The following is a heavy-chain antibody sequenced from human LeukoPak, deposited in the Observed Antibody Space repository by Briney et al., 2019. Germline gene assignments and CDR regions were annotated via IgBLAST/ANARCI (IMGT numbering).Heavy chain of an antibody. CDR3: ARAGDSGWYYDY. CDR2: IYTGGST. V-gene: IGHV4-4*07. Sequence: SETLSLTCTVSGGSISSYYWSWLRQPAGKGLEWIGRIYTGGSTNYNPSLKSRVTMSVDTSKNQFSLKLSSVTAADTAVYYCARAGDSGWYYDYWGQGTLVTVSS. J-gene: IGHJ4*02. CDR1: GGSISSYY. D-gene: IGHD6-19*01.